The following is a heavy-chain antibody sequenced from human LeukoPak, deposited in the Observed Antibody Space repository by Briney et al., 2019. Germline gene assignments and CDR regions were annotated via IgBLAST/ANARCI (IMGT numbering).Heavy chain of an antibody. CDR3: AKDRDSSGFAPYFDY. CDR1: GFTSNDYA. V-gene: IGHV3-9*02. D-gene: IGHD3-22*01. J-gene: IGHJ4*02. Sequence: PGGSLRLSCAASGFTSNDYAMHWVRQAPGKGLERVSGIGWNSHIIGYEDSVKGRFTISRDNARNSLSLQMNSLRAEDTAFYYCAKDRDSSGFAPYFDYWGQGILVTVSS. CDR2: IGWNSHII.